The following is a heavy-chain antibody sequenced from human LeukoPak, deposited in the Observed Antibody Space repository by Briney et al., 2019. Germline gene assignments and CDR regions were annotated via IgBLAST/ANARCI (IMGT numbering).Heavy chain of an antibody. Sequence: GGSQRLSCAASGFTFSSYSMNWVRQAPGKGLEWVSPISSSSSYIYYADSVKGRFTISRDNAKNSLYLQMNSLRAEDTAVYYCARDRGSYYEGGAFDIWGQGTMVTVSS. D-gene: IGHD1-26*01. CDR1: GFTFSSYS. CDR3: ARDRGSYYEGGAFDI. J-gene: IGHJ3*02. CDR2: ISSSSSYI. V-gene: IGHV3-21*01.